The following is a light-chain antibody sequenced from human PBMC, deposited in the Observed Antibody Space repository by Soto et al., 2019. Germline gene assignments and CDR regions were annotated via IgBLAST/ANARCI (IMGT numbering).Light chain of an antibody. CDR3: QQYESYPLT. J-gene: IGKJ4*01. V-gene: IGKV1-5*03. Sequence: DIPMTQSPSTLSASVGDRVTITCRASQSISSWLAWYQQKPGKAPKLLIYRASSLESWVPSRFSGSGSGTEFTLTISSLQPDDSATYFCQQYESYPLTFGGGTKVEIK. CDR2: RAS. CDR1: QSISSW.